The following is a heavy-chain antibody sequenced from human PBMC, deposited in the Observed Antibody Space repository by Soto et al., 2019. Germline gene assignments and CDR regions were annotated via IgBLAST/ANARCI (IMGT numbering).Heavy chain of an antibody. D-gene: IGHD4-17*01. Sequence: QVQLQQWGAGLLKPSETLSLTCAVYGGSFSGYYWSWIRQPPGKGLEWIGEINHSGSTNYNPSLKSRXXIXVXXSKNQFSLKLSSVTAADTAVYYCARMDGDSTFVDYWGQGTLVTVSS. CDR2: INHSGST. V-gene: IGHV4-34*01. J-gene: IGHJ4*02. CDR1: GGSFSGYY. CDR3: ARMDGDSTFVDY.